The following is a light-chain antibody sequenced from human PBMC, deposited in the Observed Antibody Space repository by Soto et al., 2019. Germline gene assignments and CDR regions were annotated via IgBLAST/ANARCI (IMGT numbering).Light chain of an antibody. Sequence: DIQMTQSPSTLSASAGDRVTITCRASQSISTWLAWYRQKPGKAPKLLIYGASSLASGVPSRFSGSGSGTEFTLTISSLQPDDFATYYCQQHNGYSERMFGQGTKVDIK. J-gene: IGKJ1*01. CDR3: QQHNGYSERM. V-gene: IGKV1-5*01. CDR1: QSISTW. CDR2: GAS.